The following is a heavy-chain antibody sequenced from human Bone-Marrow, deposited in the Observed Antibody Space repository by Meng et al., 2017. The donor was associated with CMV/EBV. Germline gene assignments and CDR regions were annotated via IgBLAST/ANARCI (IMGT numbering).Heavy chain of an antibody. V-gene: IGHV3-11*01. J-gene: IGHJ3*02. D-gene: IGHD3-16*02. CDR1: GFTFSDYY. CDR3: ARTYDYVWGSYRYNDGHGFDI. CDR2: ISSSGSTI. Sequence: GESLKISCAASGFTFSDYYMSWIRQAPGKGLEWVSYISSSGSTIYYADSVKGRFTISRDNAKNSLYLQMNSLRAEDTAVYYCARTYDYVWGSYRYNDGHGFDIWGQGTMVTVSS.